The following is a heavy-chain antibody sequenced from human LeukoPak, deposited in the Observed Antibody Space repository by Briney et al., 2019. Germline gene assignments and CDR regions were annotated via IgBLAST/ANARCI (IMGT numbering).Heavy chain of an antibody. D-gene: IGHD6-13*01. V-gene: IGHV5-51*01. Sequence: GESLKISCKAPGYSFTNTFIGWVRQMPGKGLEWMGIIYPGDSDTRYSPSFQGQVTISVDKSVTTAYLQWSSLQASDTAMYYCARPIAAAGTDLGYWGQGTLVTVSS. J-gene: IGHJ4*02. CDR1: GYSFTNTF. CDR3: ARPIAAAGTDLGY. CDR2: IYPGDSDT.